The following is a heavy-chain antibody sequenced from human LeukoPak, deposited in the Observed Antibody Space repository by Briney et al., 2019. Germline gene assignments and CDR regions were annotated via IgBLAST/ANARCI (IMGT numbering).Heavy chain of an antibody. J-gene: IGHJ4*02. CDR1: GFSFINTY. CDR2: IDDSGAT. CDR3: VSGYGDYNFDF. V-gene: IGHV3-53*01. Sequence: GGSLRLSCAASGFSFINTYVNWVRQAPGKGLEWVSVIDDSGATPFVDAVKGRFTISRDNSKNTVSLHMNNLRAEDTAVYYCVSGYGDYNFDFWGQGTLVTVSS. D-gene: IGHD4-17*01.